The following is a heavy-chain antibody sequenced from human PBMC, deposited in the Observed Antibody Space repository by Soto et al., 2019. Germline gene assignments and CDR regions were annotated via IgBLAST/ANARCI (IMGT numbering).Heavy chain of an antibody. D-gene: IGHD2-21*02. CDR2: ISGGGAGT. CDR1: GFTFINYA. Sequence: EVQLLESGGGLVQPWGALRLSCAAYGFTFINYAMTWVRQAPGKGLEWVSTISGGGAGTYYADSVKGHFTISRDNSKNTLYLQMNSVRADDTAIYYCEKRGLGSLKAVWSGGDCHYGFDLGGHGTMFTVSS. CDR3: EKRGLGSLKAVWSGGDCHYGFDL. V-gene: IGHV3-23*01. J-gene: IGHJ3*01.